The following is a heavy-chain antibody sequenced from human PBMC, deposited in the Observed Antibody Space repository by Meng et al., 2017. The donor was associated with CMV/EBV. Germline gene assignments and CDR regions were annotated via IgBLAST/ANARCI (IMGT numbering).Heavy chain of an antibody. D-gene: IGHD4-17*01. V-gene: IGHV4-34*01. CDR1: GGSFSGYY. Sequence: GSLRLSCAVYGGSFSGYYWSWIRQPPVKWLEWIGEINHSGSTNYNPSLKSRVTISIDTSKDQFSLKLRSVTAADTAVYYCARGGGANGDGGDYWGQGTLVTVSS. J-gene: IGHJ4*02. CDR3: ARGGGANGDGGDY. CDR2: INHSGST.